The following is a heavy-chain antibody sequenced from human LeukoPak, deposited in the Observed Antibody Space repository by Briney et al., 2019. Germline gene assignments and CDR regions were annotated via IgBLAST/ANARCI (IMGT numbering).Heavy chain of an antibody. J-gene: IGHJ3*01. CDR1: GFTFSSYS. V-gene: IGHV3-21*01. Sequence: GGSLRLSCAASGFTFSSYSMNWVRQAPGKGLEWVSSISSSSSYIYYADSVKGRFTISRDNAKNSLYLQMNSLRAEDTAVYYCARYYDSSGYYRASVYWGQGTMVTVSS. CDR2: ISSSSSYI. CDR3: ARYYDSSGYYRASVY. D-gene: IGHD3-22*01.